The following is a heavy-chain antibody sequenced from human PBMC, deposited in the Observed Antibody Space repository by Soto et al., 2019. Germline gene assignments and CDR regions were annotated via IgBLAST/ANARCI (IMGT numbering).Heavy chain of an antibody. CDR1: GFTFSSYS. CDR3: AREGTTDYYGMDV. J-gene: IGHJ6*02. D-gene: IGHD4-4*01. V-gene: IGHV3-21*01. CDR2: ISSSSSYI. Sequence: EVQLVESGGGRVKPGGSLRLSCAASGFTFSSYSMNWVRQAPGKGLEWVSSISSSSSYIYYADSVKGRCTISRDNAKNALYLQMNSLRAEDTAVYYCAREGTTDYYGMDVWGQGTTVTVSS.